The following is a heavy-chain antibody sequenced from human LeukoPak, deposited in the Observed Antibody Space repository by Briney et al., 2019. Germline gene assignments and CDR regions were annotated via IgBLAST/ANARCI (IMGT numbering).Heavy chain of an antibody. CDR1: GFTFSSYW. J-gene: IGHJ4*02. D-gene: IGHD1-26*01. Sequence: GGSLRLSCAASGFTFSSYWMHWVRQAPGKGLVWVSRINSDGSSTSYADSVKGRFTISRDNDKNTLYLQMNSLRAEDTAVYYCARESLGATTYDYWGQGTLVTVSA. V-gene: IGHV3-74*01. CDR2: INSDGSST. CDR3: ARESLGATTYDY.